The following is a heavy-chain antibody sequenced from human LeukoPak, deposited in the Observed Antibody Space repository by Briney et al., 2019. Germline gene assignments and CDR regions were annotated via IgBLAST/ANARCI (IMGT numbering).Heavy chain of an antibody. Sequence: GGSLRLSCAASGFTFNDYYMSWIRQAPGKGLEWVSYINSGGSPIYYADSVKGRFTISRDNAKNSLYLQMNSLRAEDTAVYYCANEPPPRPFCSSTSCQVSDFDSGAQGPL. D-gene: IGHD2-2*01. CDR1: GFTFNDYY. CDR3: ANEPPPRPFCSSTSCQVSDFDS. V-gene: IGHV3-11*01. J-gene: IGHJ4*02. CDR2: INSGGSPI.